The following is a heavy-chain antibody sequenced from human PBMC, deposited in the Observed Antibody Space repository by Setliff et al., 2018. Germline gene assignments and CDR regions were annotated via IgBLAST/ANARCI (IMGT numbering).Heavy chain of an antibody. CDR1: GGTFSSYG. V-gene: IGHV1-69*05. CDR3: AREGVDSRSSTDYRYYMDV. J-gene: IGHJ6*03. CDR2: TIPNFGTT. Sequence: SVKVSCKASGGTFSSYGISWVRQAPGQGLEWLGGTIPNFGTTNYAQKFQGRVTIITDESTTTAYMELSSLRSDDTAVYYCAREGVDSRSSTDYRYYMDVWGKGTTVTVSS. D-gene: IGHD3-22*01.